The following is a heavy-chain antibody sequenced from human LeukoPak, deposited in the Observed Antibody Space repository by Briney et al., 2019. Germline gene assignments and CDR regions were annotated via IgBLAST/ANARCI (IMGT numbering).Heavy chain of an antibody. D-gene: IGHD3-3*01. CDR3: ARGDPIYDFWSGGDY. CDR1: GFTFSSYA. J-gene: IGHJ4*02. Sequence: GGSLRLSCAVSGFTFSSYAMHWVRQAPGKGLEWVSYISSSSNVIYYTDSVKGRFTISRDNARNLLSLQMNSLRAEDTAVYYCARGDPIYDFWSGGDYWGQGSLVTVSS. V-gene: IGHV3-48*01. CDR2: ISSSSNVI.